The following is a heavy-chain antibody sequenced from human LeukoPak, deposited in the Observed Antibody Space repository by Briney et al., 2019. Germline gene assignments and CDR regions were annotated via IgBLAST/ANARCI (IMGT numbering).Heavy chain of an antibody. CDR1: GFTFSSYA. V-gene: IGHV3-23*01. CDR2: ISGSGGST. D-gene: IGHD3-22*01. CDR3: AKDPGYYYGYSGYYYFDY. Sequence: QTGGSLRLSCAASGFTFSSYAMSWVRQAPGKGLEWVSAISGSGGSTYYADSVKGRFTISRDNSKNTLYLQMNSLRAEDTAVYYCAKDPGYYYGYSGYYYFDYWGQGTLVTVSS. J-gene: IGHJ4*02.